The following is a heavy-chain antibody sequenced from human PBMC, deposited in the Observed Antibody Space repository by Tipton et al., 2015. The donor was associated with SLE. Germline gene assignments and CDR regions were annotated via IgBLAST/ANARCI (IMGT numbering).Heavy chain of an antibody. CDR1: GFTFGDYA. D-gene: IGHD3-3*01. CDR2: ISGSGGST. V-gene: IGHV3-23*04. J-gene: IGHJ6*02. Sequence: QLVQSGGGLVQPGRSLRLSCTASGFTFGDYAMSWIRQAPGKGLEWVSAISGSGGSTYYADSVKGRFTISRDNSKNTLYLQMNSLRAEDTAVYYCAKDPLRSLERGIDPWGQGTTVTVSS. CDR3: AKDPLRSLERGIDP.